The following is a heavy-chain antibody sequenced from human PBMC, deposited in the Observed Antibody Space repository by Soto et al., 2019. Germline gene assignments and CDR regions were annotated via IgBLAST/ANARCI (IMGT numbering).Heavy chain of an antibody. V-gene: IGHV1-69*12. J-gene: IGHJ6*02. Sequence: QVQLVQSGAEVKKPGSSVKVSCKASGGTFSSYAISWVRQAPGQGLEWMGGIIPIFGTANYAQKFQGRVTITADESTSTAYMELRSLRSEDTAVYYCARPGREMATITSYYYDMDVWGQGTTVTVSS. CDR2: IIPIFGTA. CDR1: GGTFSSYA. CDR3: ARPGREMATITSYYYDMDV. D-gene: IGHD5-12*01.